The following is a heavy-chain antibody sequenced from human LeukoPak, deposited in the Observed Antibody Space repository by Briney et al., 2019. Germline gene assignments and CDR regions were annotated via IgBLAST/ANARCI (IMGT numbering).Heavy chain of an antibody. CDR2: ISGSGGST. CDR3: AKFGLAGSGRYHDAFDI. V-gene: IGHV3-23*01. CDR1: GFTFSSHG. Sequence: GGSLRLSCAASGFTFSSHGMTWVRQAPGKGLEWVSAISGSGGSTYYADSVKGRSTISRDNSKNTLYLQMNSLRAEDSAVYYCAKFGLAGSGRYHDAFDIWGQGTIVTVSS. D-gene: IGHD3-10*01. J-gene: IGHJ3*02.